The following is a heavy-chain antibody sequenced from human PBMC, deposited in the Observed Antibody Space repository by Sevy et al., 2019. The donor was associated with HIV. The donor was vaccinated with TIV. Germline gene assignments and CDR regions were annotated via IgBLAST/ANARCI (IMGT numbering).Heavy chain of an antibody. V-gene: IGHV3-15*01. CDR3: TTVGFPHWGSEAFDI. Sequence: GGSLRLSCAASGFTFSIIYMNWVRQSPGKGLEWVGRMKSKTDAGTTDYAAPVKDRFTMSRDDSKNTLYLQMNSLEADDTAVYYCTTVGFPHWGSEAFDIWGQGTMVTVSS. CDR2: MKSKTDAGTT. D-gene: IGHD3-16*01. CDR1: GFTFSIIY. J-gene: IGHJ3*02.